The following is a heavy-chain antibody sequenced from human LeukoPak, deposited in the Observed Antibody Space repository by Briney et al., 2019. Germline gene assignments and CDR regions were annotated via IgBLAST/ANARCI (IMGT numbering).Heavy chain of an antibody. J-gene: IGHJ4*02. CDR1: GFTFSSYA. CDR3: AKDGDTSGYYSNFDY. CDR2: ISGSGGST. Sequence: GGSLRLSCAASGFTFSSYAMSWVRQAPGKGLEWVSGISGSGGSTYYADSVKGRFTISRDNSKNTLFLQMNSLSAEDTAVYYCAKDGDTSGYYSNFDYWGQGTLVTVSS. D-gene: IGHD3-22*01. V-gene: IGHV3-23*01.